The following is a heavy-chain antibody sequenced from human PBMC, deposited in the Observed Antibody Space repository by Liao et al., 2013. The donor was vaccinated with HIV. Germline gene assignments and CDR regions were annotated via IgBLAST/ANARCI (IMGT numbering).Heavy chain of an antibody. Sequence: PQLQEFGSGLVTPSETLSLTCAVSGDSIIYGGYSWSWIRQSPGKGLEWIGYMYHSGTPYYNPSLKSRVAISVDGSRNQFSLRLTSVTAADTAVYFCARAVSSGYYHDAFDIWGQGTLVSVSS. CDR3: ARAVSSGYYHDAFDI. CDR2: MYHSGTP. CDR1: GDSIIYGGYS. D-gene: IGHD3-22*01. J-gene: IGHJ3*02. V-gene: IGHV4-30-2*06.